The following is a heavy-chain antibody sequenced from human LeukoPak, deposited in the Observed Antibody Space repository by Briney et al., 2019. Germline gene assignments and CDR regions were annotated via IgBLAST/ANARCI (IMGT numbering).Heavy chain of an antibody. CDR1: GGTFSSYA. Sequence: SVKVSCKASGGTFSSYAISWVRQAPGQGLEWMGGIIPIFGTANYAQKFQGRATITADESTSTAYMELSSLRSEDTAVYYCARFYDSSGYLDYWGQGTLVTVSS. V-gene: IGHV1-69*13. J-gene: IGHJ4*02. D-gene: IGHD3-22*01. CDR3: ARFYDSSGYLDY. CDR2: IIPIFGTA.